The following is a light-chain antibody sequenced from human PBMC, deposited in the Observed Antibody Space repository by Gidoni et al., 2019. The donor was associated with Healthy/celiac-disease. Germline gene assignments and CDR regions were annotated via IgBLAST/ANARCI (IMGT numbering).Light chain of an antibody. CDR1: QDISNY. CDR3: QQYDSLPQYT. V-gene: IGKV1-33*01. J-gene: IGKJ2*01. Sequence: IQIPQSPSSLSASVGDRVTITCQASQDISNYLNWYQQKPGKAPKLLIYDASNLETGVPSRFSGSGSGTDFTFTISSLQPEDIATYYCQQYDSLPQYTFGQGTKLEIK. CDR2: DAS.